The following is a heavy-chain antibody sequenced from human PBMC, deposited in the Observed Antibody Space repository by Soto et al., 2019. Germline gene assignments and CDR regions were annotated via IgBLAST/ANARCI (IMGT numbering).Heavy chain of an antibody. Sequence: SETLSLTCTVSGGSISSSSYCWGWIRQPPGKGLEWTGNICYSGSTYYNPSLKSRVTISVDTSKNHFSLKLSSVTAADTAVYYCARRLLPNHFDYWGQGTLVTVSS. CDR3: ARRLLPNHFDY. CDR1: GGSISSSSYC. J-gene: IGHJ4*02. D-gene: IGHD3-22*01. CDR2: ICYSGST. V-gene: IGHV4-39*02.